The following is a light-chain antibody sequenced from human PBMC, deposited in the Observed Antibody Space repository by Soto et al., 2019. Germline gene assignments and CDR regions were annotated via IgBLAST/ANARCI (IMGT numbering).Light chain of an antibody. CDR1: SSSIGAGYE. CDR3: QSFDGSLSGYV. Sequence: QSALTQPPSVSGAPGQRVTISCSGTSSSIGAGYEVHWYHQLPGTAPKLVVSGNGNRPSGVPDRLSASKSGTSASLAITGLQAEDEADYYCQSFDGSLSGYVFGTGTKVTVL. V-gene: IGLV1-40*01. CDR2: GNG. J-gene: IGLJ1*01.